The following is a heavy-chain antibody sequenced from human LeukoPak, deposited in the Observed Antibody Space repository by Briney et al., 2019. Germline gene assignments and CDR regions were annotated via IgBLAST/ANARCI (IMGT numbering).Heavy chain of an antibody. J-gene: IGHJ4*02. CDR1: GFTFSSYA. V-gene: IGHV3-23*01. D-gene: IGHD2-21*02. CDR3: AKNSLRTSFVADY. CDR2: ISGSGGST. Sequence: GGSLRLSCAASGFTFSSYAMSWVRQAPGKGLEWVSAISGSGGSTYYADSVKGRFTISRDNSRNTLYLQMNSLRAEDTAVYYCAKNSLRTSFVADYWGQGTLVTVSS.